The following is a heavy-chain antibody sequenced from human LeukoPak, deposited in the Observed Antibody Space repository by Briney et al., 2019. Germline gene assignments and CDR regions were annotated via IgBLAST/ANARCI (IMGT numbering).Heavy chain of an antibody. V-gene: IGHV3-11*01. CDR3: ATDGAGFDT. CDR1: GFNFNDYY. Sequence: PWGSLRLYCAASGFNFNDYYMSWIRQAPRKGLEWLSYINIGGTNTHYADSVKGRFTISRDNAKKSLYLEMNNLRAEDTAVYYCATDGAGFDTWGQGVLVTASS. J-gene: IGHJ5*02. CDR2: INIGGTNT.